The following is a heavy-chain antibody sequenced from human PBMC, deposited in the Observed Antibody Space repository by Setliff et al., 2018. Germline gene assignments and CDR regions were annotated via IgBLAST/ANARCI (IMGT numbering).Heavy chain of an antibody. CDR3: ARTCSGSGCYAGLES. Sequence: GESLKISCAASGFTFSTYRMHWVRQAPGKGLEWVAVIWGDGVNKFHADSVKGRFTISRDNSKNTLYLQMNSLRPEGTAVYYCARTCSGSGCYAGLESWGQGTPVTVSS. V-gene: IGHV3-33*08. CDR1: GFTFSTYR. CDR2: IWGDGVNK. J-gene: IGHJ4*02. D-gene: IGHD2-15*01.